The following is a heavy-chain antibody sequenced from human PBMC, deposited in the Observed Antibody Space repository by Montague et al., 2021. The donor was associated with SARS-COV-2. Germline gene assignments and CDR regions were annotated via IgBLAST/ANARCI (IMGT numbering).Heavy chain of an antibody. V-gene: IGHV6-1*01. Sequence: CAISGDSVASRTAAWDWIRQSPSRGLEWLGRTFYRSTFYHDYAPSAKSRIIINADTSKNQFSLQLSSVTPDDTAVYYCARDSELGNEALDIGGRGTMVTVSS. CDR2: TFYRSTFYH. CDR1: GDSVASRTAA. D-gene: IGHD7-27*01. CDR3: ARDSELGNEALDI. J-gene: IGHJ3*02.